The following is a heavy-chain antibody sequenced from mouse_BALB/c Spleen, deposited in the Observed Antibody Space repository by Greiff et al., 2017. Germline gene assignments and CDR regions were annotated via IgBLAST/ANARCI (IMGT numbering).Heavy chain of an antibody. J-gene: IGHJ3*01. CDR2: ISYSGST. CDR3: ARGEAY. Sequence: DVQLVESGPGLVKPSQSLSLTCTVTGYSITSDYAWNWIRQFPGNKLEWMGYISYSGSTSYNPSLKSRISITRDTSKNQFFLQLNSVTTEDTATYYCARGEAYWGQGTLVTVSA. CDR1: GYSITSDYA. V-gene: IGHV3-2*02.